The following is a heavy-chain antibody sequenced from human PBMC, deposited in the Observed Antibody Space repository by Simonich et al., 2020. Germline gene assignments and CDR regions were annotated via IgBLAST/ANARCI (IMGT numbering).Heavy chain of an antibody. V-gene: IGHV3-21*01. CDR2: IIRSSNYI. Sequence: EVQLVESGGGLVKPGGSLRLSCAASVFTFSSYSMNWVLKARGKGLKWVSSIIRSSNYIYYAESVKGRFTISRDNAKNSLYLQMNSLRAEDTAVYYCARDAAGDYWGQGTLVTVSS. CDR1: VFTFSSYS. J-gene: IGHJ4*02. CDR3: ARDAAGDY. D-gene: IGHD6-13*01.